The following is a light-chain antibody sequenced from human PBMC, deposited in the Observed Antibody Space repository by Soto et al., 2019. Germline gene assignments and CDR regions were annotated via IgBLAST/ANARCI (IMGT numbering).Light chain of an antibody. CDR2: DAS. CDR1: QSVSSY. CDR3: QQRSNWPST. V-gene: IGKV3-11*01. Sequence: EIVLTQSPDTLSLSPRERATLSCRACQSVSSYLAWYQQKPGQAPRLLIYDASNRATGIPARFSGSGSGTDFTLTITSLEPEDFAVYYCQQRSNWPSTFGGGTKVEIK. J-gene: IGKJ4*01.